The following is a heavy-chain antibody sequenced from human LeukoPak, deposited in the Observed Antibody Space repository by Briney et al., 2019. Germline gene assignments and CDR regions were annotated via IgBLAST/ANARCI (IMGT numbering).Heavy chain of an antibody. D-gene: IGHD3-22*01. CDR1: GFTFSSYS. V-gene: IGHV3-21*01. CDR3: ARDRLYYYDSNGYPDAFDI. J-gene: IGHJ3*02. Sequence: GSLSLSCAASGFTFSSYSMNWVRQAPGKGLEWVSSISSSSSYIYYADSVKGRFTISRDNAKNSLYLQMNSLRAEDTAVYYCARDRLYYYDSNGYPDAFDIWGQGTMVTVSS. CDR2: ISSSSSYI.